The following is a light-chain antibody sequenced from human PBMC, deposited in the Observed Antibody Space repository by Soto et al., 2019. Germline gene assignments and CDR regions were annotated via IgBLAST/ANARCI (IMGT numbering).Light chain of an antibody. CDR1: QSVSNNY. V-gene: IGKV3-20*01. Sequence: EIVLTQSPGTLSLSPGERATLSCGASQSVSNNYLAWYQQKPGQAPRLLIYGASNRATGIPDRFSGSGSGTDFTLTISRLEPEDFAVFYCQQYGTSEIIFGQGTRLEI. CDR2: GAS. J-gene: IGKJ5*01. CDR3: QQYGTSEII.